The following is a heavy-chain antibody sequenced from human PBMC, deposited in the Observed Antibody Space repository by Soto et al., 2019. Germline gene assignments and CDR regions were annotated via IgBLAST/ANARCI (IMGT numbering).Heavy chain of an antibody. D-gene: IGHD6-19*01. Sequence: GGSLRLSCAASGFTFSIYWMHWVRQAPGKGLVWVSRINSDGSSTSYADSVKGRFTISRDNAKNTLYLQVNSLRAEDTAVYYCARDNRSGWYPYYYYGMDVWGQGTTVTVSS. CDR3: ARDNRSGWYPYYYYGMDV. V-gene: IGHV3-74*01. CDR2: INSDGSST. CDR1: GFTFSIYW. J-gene: IGHJ6*02.